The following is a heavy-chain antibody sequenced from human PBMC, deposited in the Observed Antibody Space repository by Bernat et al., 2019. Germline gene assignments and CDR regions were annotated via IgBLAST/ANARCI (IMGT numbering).Heavy chain of an antibody. V-gene: IGHV4-39*01. J-gene: IGHJ4*02. D-gene: IGHD3-3*01. CDR3: ARYGITIFGVVSPFDY. Sequence: LQLQESGPGLVKPSETLSLTCTVSGGSISSSSYYWGWIRQPPGKGLEWIGSIYYSGSTYYNPSLKSRVTISVDTSKNQFSLKLSSVTAADTAVYYCARYGITIFGVVSPFDYWGQGTLVTVSS. CDR2: IYYSGST. CDR1: GGSISSSSYY.